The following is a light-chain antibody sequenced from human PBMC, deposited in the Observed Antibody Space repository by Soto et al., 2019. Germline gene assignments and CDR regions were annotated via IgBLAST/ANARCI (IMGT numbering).Light chain of an antibody. CDR2: DAS. CDR1: QSISSW. Sequence: DIQMTQSPSTLSASVGDRVTIICRASQSISSWLAWYQQKPGKAPKLLIYDASSLESGVPSRFSGSGSGTEFTLTISSLQSEDFAVYYCQQYNNWPRGTFGQGTRLEIK. V-gene: IGKV1-5*02. J-gene: IGKJ5*01. CDR3: QQYNNWPRGT.